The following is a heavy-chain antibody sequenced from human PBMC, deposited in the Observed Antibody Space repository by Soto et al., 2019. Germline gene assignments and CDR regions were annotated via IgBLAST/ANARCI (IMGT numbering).Heavy chain of an antibody. CDR2: IYYSGST. CDR1: GGSISSSSYY. D-gene: IGHD6-13*01. Sequence: PSETLSLTCTVSGGSISSSSYYWGWIRQPPGKGLEWIGSIYYSGSTYYNPSLKSRVTISVDTSKNQFSLKLSSVTAADTAVYYCARHGYSSSWSYYFDYWGQGTLVTVS. V-gene: IGHV4-39*01. CDR3: ARHGYSSSWSYYFDY. J-gene: IGHJ4*02.